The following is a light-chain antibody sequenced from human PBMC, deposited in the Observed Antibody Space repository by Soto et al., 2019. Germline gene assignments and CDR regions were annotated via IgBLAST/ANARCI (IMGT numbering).Light chain of an antibody. CDR2: AAS. Sequence: DIQMTQSPSSLSASEGDRVTITCRASQSIYSSLNWYHQKPGKAPKLLIYAASNLQSGVPSRFSGSGSGTDFTLSISSLQPEDFATYYCQQSYSAPYTFGQATTLEI. J-gene: IGKJ2*01. CDR3: QQSYSAPYT. CDR1: QSIYSS. V-gene: IGKV1-39*01.